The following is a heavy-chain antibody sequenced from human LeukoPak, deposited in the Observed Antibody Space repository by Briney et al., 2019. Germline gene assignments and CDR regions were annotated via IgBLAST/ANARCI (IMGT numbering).Heavy chain of an antibody. CDR2: SSTSGSIT. D-gene: IGHD5-18*01. J-gene: IGHJ4*02. CDR1: GFTSSDYY. V-gene: IGHV3-11*04. Sequence: GGSLRLSCAASGFTSSDYYMSWIRQAPGKGLQWLAYSSTSGSITYYADSVKGRFTISRDNAKNSVYLQMNSLRAEDTAVYYCARDSPERGYSYGPLDNYFDYWGQGTLVTVSS. CDR3: ARDSPERGYSYGPLDNYFDY.